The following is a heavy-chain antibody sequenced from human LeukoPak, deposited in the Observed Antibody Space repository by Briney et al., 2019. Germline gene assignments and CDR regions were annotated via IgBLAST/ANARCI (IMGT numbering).Heavy chain of an antibody. CDR1: GFTFSSYS. CDR2: ISSSGGST. Sequence: GGSLRLSCAASGFTFSSYSMNWVRQAPGKGLEWVSAISSSGGSTYYADSVKGRFTISRDNSKNTLYLQMNTLRAGDTAVYYCAKGSVAAHYFFNYWGQGTLVTVSS. J-gene: IGHJ4*02. V-gene: IGHV3-23*01. CDR3: AKGSVAAHYFFNY. D-gene: IGHD2-15*01.